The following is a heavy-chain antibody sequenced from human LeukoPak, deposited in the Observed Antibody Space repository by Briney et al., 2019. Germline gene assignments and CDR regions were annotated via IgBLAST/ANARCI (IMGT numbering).Heavy chain of an antibody. CDR2: IIPIFGTA. D-gene: IGHD4-17*01. V-gene: IGHV1-69*05. J-gene: IGHJ3*02. CDR1: GGTFSSYA. CDR3: ARAPDYGDYVPAFDI. Sequence: ASVKVSCKASGGTFSSYAISWVRQAPGQGLEWMGGIIPIFGTANYAQKFQGRVTITTDESTSTAYMELSSLRSEDTAVYCCARAPDYGDYVPAFDIWGQGTMVTVSS.